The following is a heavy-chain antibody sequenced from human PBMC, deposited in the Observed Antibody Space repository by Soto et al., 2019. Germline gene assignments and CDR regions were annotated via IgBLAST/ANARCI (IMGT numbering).Heavy chain of an antibody. CDR3: AQDLGSSWYHYNSFAP. CDR2: IGSGSP. Sequence: EVQLLESGGGLVQPGGSLRLSCAASGFTFSGYAMSWVRQAPGKGLEWVSAIGSGSPFYADSVKGRFTISRDNANSMLYLQMNSLRADDTAVYFCAQDLGSSWYHYNSFAPGGQGTPVTVSS. V-gene: IGHV3-23*01. CDR1: GFTFSGYA. D-gene: IGHD6-13*01. J-gene: IGHJ5*02.